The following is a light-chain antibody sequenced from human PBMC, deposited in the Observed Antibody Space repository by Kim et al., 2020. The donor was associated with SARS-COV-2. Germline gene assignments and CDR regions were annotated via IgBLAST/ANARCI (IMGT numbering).Light chain of an antibody. J-gene: IGKJ4*01. CDR3: MQGSQWPLT. Sequence: VLTQSPLSLTVILGQSASIACKSSQSLVYKGGNTYLSWFHQMPGQPPRRLIYKVYNRDSGVPDRFSGTGSVTDFTLTISRVEAVDVGIYYCMQGSQWPLTFGGGTKVDIK. CDR2: KVY. V-gene: IGKV2-30*01. CDR1: QSLVYKGGNTY.